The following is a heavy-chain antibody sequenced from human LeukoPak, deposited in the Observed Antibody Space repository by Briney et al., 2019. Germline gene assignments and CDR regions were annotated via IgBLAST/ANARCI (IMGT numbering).Heavy chain of an antibody. CDR1: GFTFANYA. D-gene: IGHD6-19*01. CDR2: ISGSGGET. Sequence: GGSLRLSCAASGFTFANYAMSWVRQAPGKGLEWVSSISGSGGETHSTDSVRGRFTISRDNSKGTLYLQMSSLRAEDTAVYYCAARPPRAVAGPFDYWGQGTLVTVSS. J-gene: IGHJ4*02. V-gene: IGHV3-23*01. CDR3: AARPPRAVAGPFDY.